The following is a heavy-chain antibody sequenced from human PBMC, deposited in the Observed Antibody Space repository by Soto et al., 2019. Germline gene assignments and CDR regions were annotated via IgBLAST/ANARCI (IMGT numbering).Heavy chain of an antibody. D-gene: IGHD6-19*01. CDR1: GFTFSNYA. Sequence: EVQLLESGGGLVQPGGSLRLSCAASGFTFSNYAMSWVRQAPGMGLEWVSAISGNGDHTYYADSVKGRFTFSRDNSKNTLYLQMNSLRAEDTAIYYCAKRIKNSSGWYADYWGQGTLVTVSS. J-gene: IGHJ4*02. CDR2: ISGNGDHT. V-gene: IGHV3-23*01. CDR3: AKRIKNSSGWYADY.